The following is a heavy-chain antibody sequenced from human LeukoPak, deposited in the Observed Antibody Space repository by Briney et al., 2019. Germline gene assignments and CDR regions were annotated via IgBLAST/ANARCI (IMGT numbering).Heavy chain of an antibody. V-gene: IGHV4-34*01. CDR1: GGSFSGYY. CDR3: ATSALKVGATFDY. CDR2: IYHSGST. Sequence: PSETLSLTCAVYGGSFSGYYWSWIRQPPGKGLEWIGEIYHSGSTNYNPSLKSRVTISVDKSKSQFSLKLSSVTAADTAVYYCATSALKVGATFDYWGQGTLVTVSS. D-gene: IGHD1-26*01. J-gene: IGHJ4*02.